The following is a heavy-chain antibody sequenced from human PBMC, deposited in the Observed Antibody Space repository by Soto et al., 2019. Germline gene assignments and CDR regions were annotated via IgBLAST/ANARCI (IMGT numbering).Heavy chain of an antibody. Sequence: GGSLRLSCAASGFTFSSYAMHWVRQAPGKGLEWVAVISYDGSNKYHADSVKGRFTISRDNSKNTLYLQMNSLRAEDTAVYYCARDPALLVVIPRGDAFDIWGQGTMVTVSS. CDR1: GFTFSSYA. CDR3: ARDPALLVVIPRGDAFDI. J-gene: IGHJ3*02. CDR2: ISYDGSNK. D-gene: IGHD3-22*01. V-gene: IGHV3-30-3*01.